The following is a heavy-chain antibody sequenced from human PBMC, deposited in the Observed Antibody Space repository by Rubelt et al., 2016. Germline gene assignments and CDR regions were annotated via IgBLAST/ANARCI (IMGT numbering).Heavy chain of an antibody. CDR1: GYTFTGYY. V-gene: IGHV1-18*04. CDR3: ARSAGTTELAYYGMDV. J-gene: IGHJ6*02. CDR2: ISAYNGNT. Sequence: QVQLVQSGAEVKEPGASVKVSCKASGYTFTGYYIHWMRQAPGQGLEWMGWISAYNGNTNYAQKLQGRVTMTTDTSTRTAYMELRSLRSDDTAVYYCARSAGTTELAYYGMDVWGQGTTVTVSS. D-gene: IGHD1-7*01.